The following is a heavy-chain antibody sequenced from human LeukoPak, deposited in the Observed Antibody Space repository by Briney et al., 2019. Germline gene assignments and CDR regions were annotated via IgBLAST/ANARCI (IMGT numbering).Heavy chain of an antibody. Sequence: SETLSLTCTVSGGSISSDSYHWGWIRQPPGKGLEWIGSIYYSGDTNYNPSLKSRVTMSVVTSKNQFSLKLRSVTAADTAVYYCARDDYSNYGFDYWGQGTLVTVSS. CDR3: ARDDYSNYGFDY. V-gene: IGHV4-39*07. CDR2: IYYSGDT. CDR1: GGSISSDSYH. J-gene: IGHJ4*02. D-gene: IGHD4-11*01.